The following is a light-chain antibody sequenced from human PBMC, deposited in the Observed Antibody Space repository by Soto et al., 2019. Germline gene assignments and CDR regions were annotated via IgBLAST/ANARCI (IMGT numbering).Light chain of an antibody. Sequence: QSALTQPASVSGSPGQSITISCTGTSSDVGGYKFVSWYQQHPGKAPKLIIYEVSNRPSGFSSRFSGSKSGNTASLTISGLQAEDEADYYCGSYTGSIYVFGTGTKLTVL. CDR2: EVS. CDR1: SSDVGGYKF. CDR3: GSYTGSIYV. J-gene: IGLJ1*01. V-gene: IGLV2-14*01.